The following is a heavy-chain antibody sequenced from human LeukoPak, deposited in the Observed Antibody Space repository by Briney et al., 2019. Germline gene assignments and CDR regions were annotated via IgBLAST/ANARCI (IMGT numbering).Heavy chain of an antibody. Sequence: GGSLRLSCAASGFTLRNHWMHWVRQTPGKGLVWVSRISSDGSSTTYADSVKGRFTISRDNAKNTLYLQMNNLRAEDTAMYCCARDQRVTGRPDIDYWGQGTLVIVSS. CDR1: GFTLRNHW. CDR2: ISSDGSST. J-gene: IGHJ4*02. V-gene: IGHV3-74*03. CDR3: ARDQRVTGRPDIDY. D-gene: IGHD6-6*01.